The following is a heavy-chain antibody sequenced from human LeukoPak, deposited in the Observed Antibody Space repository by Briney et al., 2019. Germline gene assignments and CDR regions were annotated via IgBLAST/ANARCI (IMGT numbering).Heavy chain of an antibody. CDR3: RSPPMVRGVIIDRDY. CDR1: GFTFSDYA. D-gene: IGHD3-10*01. V-gene: IGHV3-23*01. Sequence: PGGSLRLSCGASGFTFSDYAMSWVRQAPGKGLEWVSGINDNGSTRFYAASVKGRFTSSRDNPKNTLYLQMNGLRVEDTAVYYCRSPPMVRGVIIDRDYWGQGTLVTVSS. CDR2: INDNGSTR. J-gene: IGHJ4*02.